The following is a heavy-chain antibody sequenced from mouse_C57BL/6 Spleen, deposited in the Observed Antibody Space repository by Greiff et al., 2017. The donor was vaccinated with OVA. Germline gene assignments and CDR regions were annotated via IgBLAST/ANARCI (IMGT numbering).Heavy chain of an antibody. Sequence: QVQLQQSGAELVKPGASVQLSCKASGYTFTSYWMQWVKQRPGQGLEWIGEIDPSDSYTNYNQKFKGKATLTVDTSSSTAYMQLSSLTSEDSAVYYCARKGNYFDYWGQGTTLTVSS. CDR3: ARKGNYFDY. CDR2: IDPSDSYT. CDR1: GYTFTSYW. D-gene: IGHD3-3*01. J-gene: IGHJ2*01. V-gene: IGHV1-50*01.